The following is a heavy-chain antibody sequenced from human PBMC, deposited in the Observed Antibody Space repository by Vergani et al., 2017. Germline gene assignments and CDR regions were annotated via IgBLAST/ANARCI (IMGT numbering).Heavy chain of an antibody. CDR2: IYYSGST. CDR3: ARGYDSSGYLSWFDP. Sequence: QVQLQESGPGLVKPSETLSLTCTVSGGSISSYYWSWIRQPPGKGLEWIGYIYYSGSTNYNPSLKSRVTISVDTSKNQFSLKLSSVTAADTVVYYCARGYDSSGYLSWFDPWGQGTLVTVSS. D-gene: IGHD3-22*01. J-gene: IGHJ5*02. CDR1: GGSISSYY. V-gene: IGHV4-59*01.